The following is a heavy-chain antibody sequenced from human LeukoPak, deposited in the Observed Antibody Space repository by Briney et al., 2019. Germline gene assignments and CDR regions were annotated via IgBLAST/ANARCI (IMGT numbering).Heavy chain of an antibody. CDR3: ARVIDSSARFDN. CDR1: GGSFSGYY. J-gene: IGHJ4*02. D-gene: IGHD2-15*01. Sequence: SETLSLTCVVYGGSFSGYYWSWIRQPPGKGLEWIGEVNHSGGTNYNSSLKSRVTISIDTSKNQFSLKLSSVTAADTAVYYWARVIDSSARFDNWGQGTLVTVSS. V-gene: IGHV4-34*01. CDR2: VNHSGGT.